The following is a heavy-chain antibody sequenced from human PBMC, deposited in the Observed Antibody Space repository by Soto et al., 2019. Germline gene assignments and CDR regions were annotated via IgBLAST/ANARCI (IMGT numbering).Heavy chain of an antibody. CDR1: GTSIIHNNW. D-gene: IGHD2-21*02. J-gene: IGHJ3*02. CDR2: IYHSGTT. CDR3: ARGDGDNAFDI. Sequence: QVQLQESGPGLVKPSGTLSLTCAVSGTSIIHNNWWTWVRQPPGKGLEWIGEIYHSGTTNYKSSLKSRVTFSTDKSKNQFSLNLNSVTAADTAVYYCARGDGDNAFDIWGQGTLVSVSS. V-gene: IGHV4-4*02.